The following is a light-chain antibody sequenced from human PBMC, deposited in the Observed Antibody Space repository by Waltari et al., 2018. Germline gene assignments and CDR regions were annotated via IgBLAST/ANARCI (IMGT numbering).Light chain of an antibody. J-gene: IGLJ2*01. Sequence: SYVLNQPPSVSVSPGQTASITCSGVKLRDKYASWYQQKAGQPPVLIIYQDVERPSSIPDRFSASNSGTTATLTISGTQALDEADYYCQAWDGNTVIFGGGTRLTVL. CDR3: QAWDGNTVI. CDR1: KLRDKY. V-gene: IGLV3-1*01. CDR2: QDV.